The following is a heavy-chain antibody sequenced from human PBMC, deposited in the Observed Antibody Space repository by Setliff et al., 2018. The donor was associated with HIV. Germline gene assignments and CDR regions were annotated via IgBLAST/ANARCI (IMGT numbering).Heavy chain of an antibody. CDR3: ASGTYCGGDCYLFDY. V-gene: IGHV4-39*01. CDR1: GGSISSSSYY. CDR2: IFYSGHT. Sequence: SETLSLTCTVSGGSISSSSYYWGWIRQPPGKGLEWIGSIFYSGHTYYNPSLRSRVTISVDTSKNQFSLTLRSVTAADTAVYYCASGTYCGGDCYLFDYWGQGTLVTVS. J-gene: IGHJ4*02. D-gene: IGHD2-21*01.